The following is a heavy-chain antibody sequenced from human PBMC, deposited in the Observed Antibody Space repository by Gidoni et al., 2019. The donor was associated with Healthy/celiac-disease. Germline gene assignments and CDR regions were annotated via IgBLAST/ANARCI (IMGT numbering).Heavy chain of an antibody. V-gene: IGHV4-39*07. Sequence: QLQLQEPGPGLVKPSEPLPLTCTVSGGSICSSSYYWGGIRQPPGKGLEGIGRIYYCGSTSYNPSLKGRVTISVDTSKDQFSLKLSAVTAADTAVYYCARDPVMITFGGVRRGYFDYWGQGTLVTVSS. CDR2: IYYCGST. D-gene: IGHD3-16*01. CDR1: GGSICSSSYY. CDR3: ARDPVMITFGGVRRGYFDY. J-gene: IGHJ4*02.